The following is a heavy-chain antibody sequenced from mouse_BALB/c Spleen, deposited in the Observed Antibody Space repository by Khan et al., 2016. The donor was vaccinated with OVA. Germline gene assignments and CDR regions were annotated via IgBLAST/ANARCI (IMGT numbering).Heavy chain of an antibody. CDR2: IYPGDGDT. V-gene: IGHV1-87*01. CDR3: ASYRFDYFDY. Sequence: QVQLQQSGAALARPGASVKLSCKASGYTFTTYWMQWIKQRPGQGLEWIGTIYPGDGDTRYTQNFKGKATLTADKSSSTAYMQLSSLTSEDSAVYSCASYRFDYFDYWGQGTTLTVSS. D-gene: IGHD2-12*01. CDR1: GYTFTTYW. J-gene: IGHJ2*01.